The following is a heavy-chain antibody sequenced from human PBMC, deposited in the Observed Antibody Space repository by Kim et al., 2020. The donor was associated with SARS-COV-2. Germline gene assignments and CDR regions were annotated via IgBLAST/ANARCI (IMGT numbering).Heavy chain of an antibody. Sequence: GRFTISRDNAKKSLYLQMNSLRAEDTALYYCAKDMRPLTMVRGVPPFFGYWGQGTLVTISS. CDR3: AKDMRPLTMVRGVPPFFGY. D-gene: IGHD3-10*01. V-gene: IGHV3-9*01. J-gene: IGHJ4*02.